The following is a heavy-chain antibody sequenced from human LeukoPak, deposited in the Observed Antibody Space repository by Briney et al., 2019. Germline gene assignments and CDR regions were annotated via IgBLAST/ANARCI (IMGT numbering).Heavy chain of an antibody. D-gene: IGHD4-11*01. CDR1: GGTFSSYA. Sequence: SVTVSCTASGGTFSSYAISWVRQAPGQGLEWMGGIIPIFGTANYAQKFQGRVTITADESTSTAYMELSSLRSEDTAVYYCATNSNYQYHFDYWGQGTLVTVSS. CDR3: ATNSNYQYHFDY. J-gene: IGHJ4*02. V-gene: IGHV1-69*13. CDR2: IIPIFGTA.